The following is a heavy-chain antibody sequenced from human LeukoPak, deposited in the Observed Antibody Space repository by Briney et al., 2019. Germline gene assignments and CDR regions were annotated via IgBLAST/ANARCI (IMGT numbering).Heavy chain of an antibody. J-gene: IGHJ4*02. Sequence: GGSLRLSCAASGFTFSNYALHWVRQAPGQGLEWVSGISVSGGSIYYADSVTGRFTISRDNSKDTLYLQMNSLRVEDTALYYCAKEHSVLTMMRGLDSWGQGTLVTVSS. V-gene: IGHV3-23*01. CDR3: AKEHSVLTMMRGLDS. CDR1: GFTFSNYA. D-gene: IGHD3-22*01. CDR2: ISVSGGSI.